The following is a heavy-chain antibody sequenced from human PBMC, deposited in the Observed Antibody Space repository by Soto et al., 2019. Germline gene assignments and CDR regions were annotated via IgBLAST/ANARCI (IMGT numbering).Heavy chain of an antibody. D-gene: IGHD3-10*01. CDR1: GFTFSSYS. CDR2: ISSSSSYI. J-gene: IGHJ5*02. V-gene: IGHV3-21*01. Sequence: GSLRLAWAASGFTFSSYSMNWVRQAPGKGLEWVSSISSSSSYIYYADSVKGRFTISRDNAKNSLYLQMNSLRAEDTAVYYCARDEFGWFDPWGQGTLVTVSS. CDR3: ARDEFGWFDP.